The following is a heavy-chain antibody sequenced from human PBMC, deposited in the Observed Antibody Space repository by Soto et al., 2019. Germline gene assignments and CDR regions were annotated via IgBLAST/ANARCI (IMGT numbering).Heavy chain of an antibody. D-gene: IGHD3-16*01. CDR3: ATSNFRRGVYYYYGMDV. Sequence: PGESLKISCKGSGYSFTSYWIGWVRQMPGKGLEWMGIIYPGDSDTRYSPSFQGQVTISADKSISTAYLQWRSLKASDTAMYYCATSNFRRGVYYYYGMDVWGQGTTVTVSS. CDR2: IYPGDSDT. V-gene: IGHV5-51*01. CDR1: GYSFTSYW. J-gene: IGHJ6*02.